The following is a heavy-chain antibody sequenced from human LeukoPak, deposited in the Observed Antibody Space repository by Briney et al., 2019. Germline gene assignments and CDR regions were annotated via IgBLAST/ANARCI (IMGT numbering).Heavy chain of an antibody. D-gene: IGHD1-26*01. V-gene: IGHV4-4*02. CDR1: GGSISSSNW. CDR3: ARWSGVVGTARGWYFDL. CDR2: IYHGGSS. J-gene: IGHJ2*01. Sequence: SGTLSLTCAVSGGSISSSNWWGWVRQPPGKGLEWIGEIYHGGSSNYSPSLKSRVTISLDKSKNQFSLNLSSVTAADTAVYYCARWSGVVGTARGWYFDLWGRGTLVTVSS.